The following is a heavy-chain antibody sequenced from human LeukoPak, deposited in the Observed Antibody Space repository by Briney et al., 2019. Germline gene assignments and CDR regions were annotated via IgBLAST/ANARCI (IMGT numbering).Heavy chain of an antibody. J-gene: IGHJ4*02. Sequence: GGSLRLSCAASGFTFSDYYMSWIRQAPGKGLEWVSYISSSGSTIYYADSVKGRFTISRDNAKNTLYLQMNSLRAEDTAVYYCAKDGYGSAYYFDYWGQGTLVTVSS. CDR1: GFTFSDYY. D-gene: IGHD3-10*01. CDR3: AKDGYGSAYYFDY. V-gene: IGHV3-11*04. CDR2: ISSSGSTI.